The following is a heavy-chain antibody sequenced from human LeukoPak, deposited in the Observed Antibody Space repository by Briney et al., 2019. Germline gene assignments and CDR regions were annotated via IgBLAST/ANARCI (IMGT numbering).Heavy chain of an antibody. CDR1: GGSVSSYY. Sequence: SETLSLTCTVSGGSVSSYYWSWIRQPPGKGLEWIGYIYYSGSTNYNPSLKSRVTISVDTSKNQFSLKLSSVTAADTAVYYCARMWEGFDYWGQGTLVTVSS. D-gene: IGHD1-26*01. J-gene: IGHJ4*02. V-gene: IGHV4-59*02. CDR3: ARMWEGFDY. CDR2: IYYSGST.